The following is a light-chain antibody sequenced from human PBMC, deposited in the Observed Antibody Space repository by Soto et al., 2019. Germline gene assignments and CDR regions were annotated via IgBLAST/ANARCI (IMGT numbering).Light chain of an antibody. CDR2: GAS. J-gene: IGKJ1*01. CDR3: QQYDSSPRT. V-gene: IGKV3-20*01. Sequence: EIVLTQSPGTLSLSPGERATLSCRASQSISSSYLAWYQQKPGQAPRLLIDGASSRATGIPDRFSGSGSGTDFTLTINRLEPEDFAVYYCQQYDSSPRTFGQGTKVDIK. CDR1: QSISSSY.